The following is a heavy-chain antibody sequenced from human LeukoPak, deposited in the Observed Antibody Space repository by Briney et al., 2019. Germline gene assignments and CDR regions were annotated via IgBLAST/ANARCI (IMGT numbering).Heavy chain of an antibody. J-gene: IGHJ4*02. CDR1: GFTFSSYW. Sequence: GGSLRLSCAASGFTFSSYWMSWVSQAPGKGLEWVANIKQDGSEKYYVDSVKGRFTISRDNAKNSLYLQMNSLRAEDTAVYYCARLGVMTIWFGESNYFDYWGQGTLVTVSS. CDR2: IKQDGSEK. D-gene: IGHD3-10*01. V-gene: IGHV3-7*03. CDR3: ARLGVMTIWFGESNYFDY.